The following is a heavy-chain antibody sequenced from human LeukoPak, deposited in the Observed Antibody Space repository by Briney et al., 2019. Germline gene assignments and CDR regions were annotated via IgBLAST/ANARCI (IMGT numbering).Heavy chain of an antibody. V-gene: IGHV4-59*01. J-gene: IGHJ4*02. CDR3: ARVLRFYYSSGSYSYYFDY. CDR1: DGSISTYY. D-gene: IGHD3-10*01. Sequence: SETLSLTCTVSDGSISTYYWSWIRQPPGKGLEWIGYISYSGSPNYNPSLKSRVTTSIDTSRNQFSLKLSSVTAADTAVYYCARVLRFYYSSGSYSYYFDYWGRGTLVTVSS. CDR2: ISYSGSP.